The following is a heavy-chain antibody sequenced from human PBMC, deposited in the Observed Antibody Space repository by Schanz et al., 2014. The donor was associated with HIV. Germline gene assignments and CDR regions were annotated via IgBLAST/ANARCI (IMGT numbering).Heavy chain of an antibody. J-gene: IGHJ6*02. V-gene: IGHV3-30*18. CDR2: ISYDGSNK. CDR1: GFTFSSDG. CDR3: AKDPQNGYLGYFGMDV. D-gene: IGHD5-18*01. Sequence: QVQLVESGGGVVQPGRSLRLSCAASGFTFSSDGMHWVRQAPGKGLEWVAFISYDGSNKYYADSVKGRFTISRDNSKNTLFLQMNSLRGEDTAVYYCAKDPQNGYLGYFGMDVWGQGTTVTVSS.